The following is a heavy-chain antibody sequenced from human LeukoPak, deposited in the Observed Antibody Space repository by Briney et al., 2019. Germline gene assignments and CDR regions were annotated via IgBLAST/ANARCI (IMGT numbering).Heavy chain of an antibody. CDR3: AKPARTDAFDI. D-gene: IGHD1-14*01. Sequence: GSLRRSCAASGFTFNNYAMNWVRQAPGKGLEWVSSISGSGGNTYYADSVKGRFTISRDNSKNTLYLQMNSLRAEDTAVYYCAKPARTDAFDIWGQGTMITVSS. CDR1: GFTFNNYA. V-gene: IGHV3-23*01. J-gene: IGHJ3*02. CDR2: ISGSGGNT.